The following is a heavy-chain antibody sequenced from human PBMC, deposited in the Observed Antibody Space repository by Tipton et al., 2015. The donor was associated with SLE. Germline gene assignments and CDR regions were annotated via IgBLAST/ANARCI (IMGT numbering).Heavy chain of an antibody. CDR1: GFTFSNYA. Sequence: GSLRLSCSASGFTFSNYAMYWVRQAPGKGLEYVSAISGSGGSTYYADSVKGRFTISRDNSKNTLYLQMNSLRAEDTAVYYCAKAPYSSSGGYWGQGTLVTVSS. D-gene: IGHD6-13*01. CDR3: AKAPYSSSGGY. J-gene: IGHJ4*02. V-gene: IGHV3-23*01. CDR2: ISGSGGST.